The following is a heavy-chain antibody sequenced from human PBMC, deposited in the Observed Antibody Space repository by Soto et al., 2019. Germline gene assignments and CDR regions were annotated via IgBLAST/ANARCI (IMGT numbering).Heavy chain of an antibody. CDR3: ARDWVDTAIQGHYYYYYGMDV. CDR2: INPNSGGT. V-gene: IGHV1-2*02. J-gene: IGHJ6*02. D-gene: IGHD5-18*01. Sequence: ASVKVSCKXSGYTFTGYYMHWVRQAPGQGLEWMGWINPNSGGTNYAQKFQGRVTMTRDTSISTAYMELSRLRSDDTAVYYCARDWVDTAIQGHYYYYYGMDVWGQGTTVTVS. CDR1: GYTFTGYY.